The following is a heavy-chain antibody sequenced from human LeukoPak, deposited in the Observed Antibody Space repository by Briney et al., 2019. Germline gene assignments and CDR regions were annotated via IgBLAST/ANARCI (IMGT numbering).Heavy chain of an antibody. CDR2: ISTSSSYI. CDR3: ARESGYSYGCFDY. Sequence: GGSLRLSCAASGFTFSSYSMNWVRQAPGKGLEWVSFISTSSSYIYYADSVKGRFTISRDNAKNSLYLQMNSLRAEDTAVYYCARESGYSYGCFDYWGQGTLVTVSS. CDR1: GFTFSSYS. D-gene: IGHD5-18*01. J-gene: IGHJ4*02. V-gene: IGHV3-21*01.